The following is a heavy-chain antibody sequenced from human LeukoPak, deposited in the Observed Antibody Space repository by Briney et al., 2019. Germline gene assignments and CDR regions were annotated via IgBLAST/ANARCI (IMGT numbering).Heavy chain of an antibody. CDR2: IYSGGDT. J-gene: IGHJ3*01. D-gene: IGHD3-22*01. CDR3: ARLDDSNSRRPENDASDV. Sequence: GGSLRLSCAVSGSTVKRNYMSWARQAPGKGLEWVAGIYSGGDTYYADSVKGRFTISTDNSKNTVYLQMNNLRPEDTAVYYCARLDDSNSRRPENDASDVWGQGTTVIVSS. V-gene: IGHV3-66*02. CDR1: GSTVKRNY.